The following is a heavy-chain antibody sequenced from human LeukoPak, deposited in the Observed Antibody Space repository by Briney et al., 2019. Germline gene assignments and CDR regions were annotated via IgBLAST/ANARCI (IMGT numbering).Heavy chain of an antibody. V-gene: IGHV3-66*02. Sequence: PGGSLRLSCVVSGFGFSDSYMTWIRQAPGKGLEWVSVIYSGGSTYYADSVKGRFTISRDNSKNTLYLQMNSLRAGDTAVYYCAKPHFDDWGQGTLVTVSS. CDR2: IYSGGST. J-gene: IGHJ4*02. CDR3: AKPHFDD. CDR1: GFGFSDSY.